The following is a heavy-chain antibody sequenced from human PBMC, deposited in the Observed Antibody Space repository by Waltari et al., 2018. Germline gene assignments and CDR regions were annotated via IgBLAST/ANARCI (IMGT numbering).Heavy chain of an antibody. D-gene: IGHD3-10*01. J-gene: IGHJ4*02. V-gene: IGHV1-69*08. CDR3: AREEGYGTMDGRGFDY. CDR2: IIPIFGTA. CDR1: GGTFSSYA. Sequence: QVQLVQSGAEVKKPGSSVKVSCKASGGTFSSYAISWVRQAPGQGLEWMGRIIPIFGTANYAQKFQGRVTITADKSTSTAYMELSSLRSEDTAVYYCAREEGYGTMDGRGFDYWGQGTLVTVSS.